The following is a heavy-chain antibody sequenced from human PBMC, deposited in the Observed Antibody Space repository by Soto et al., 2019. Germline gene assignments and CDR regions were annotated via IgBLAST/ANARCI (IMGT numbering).Heavy chain of an antibody. CDR3: ARGEDPFFYYGLDV. CDR1: GGSITSSY. CDR2: IYDTGISGYTPST. V-gene: IGHV4-59*01. Sequence: SETLSLTCTVSGGSITSSYWSWIRRPPGKGLEWIAYIYDTGISGYTPSTSYNPSLKSRVTTSVDTSKSQFSLKLTSVAAADTAVYYCARGEDPFFYYGLDVWGQGSTVTVS. J-gene: IGHJ6*02.